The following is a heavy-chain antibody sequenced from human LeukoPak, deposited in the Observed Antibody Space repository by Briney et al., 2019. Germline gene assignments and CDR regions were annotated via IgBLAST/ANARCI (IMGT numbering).Heavy chain of an antibody. Sequence: GESLKISCKGSGYSFTSYWIGWVRQMPGKGLEWMGIIYPGDSDTRYSPSFQGQVTISADKSISTAYLQWSSLKASDTAMYYCAGWVVVPAAMMVPYFDYWGQGTLVTVSS. CDR3: AGWVVVPAAMMVPYFDY. CDR2: IYPGDSDT. CDR1: GYSFTSYW. V-gene: IGHV5-51*01. D-gene: IGHD2-2*01. J-gene: IGHJ4*02.